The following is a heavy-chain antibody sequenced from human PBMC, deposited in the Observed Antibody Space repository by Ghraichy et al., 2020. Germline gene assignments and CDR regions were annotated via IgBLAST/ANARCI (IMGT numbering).Heavy chain of an antibody. V-gene: IGHV3-23*01. CDR3: ARDYYPSGYYGYYFDY. J-gene: IGHJ4*02. Sequence: GESLNISCAASRFTFSSHAMGWVRQAPGKGLEWVSAISGSGGSPVYADTVKGRFTISRDNSKNTLYLQMNSLRAEDTAVYYCARDYYPSGYYGYYFDYWGQGTLVTVSS. CDR2: ISGSGGSP. D-gene: IGHD3-10*01. CDR1: RFTFSSHA.